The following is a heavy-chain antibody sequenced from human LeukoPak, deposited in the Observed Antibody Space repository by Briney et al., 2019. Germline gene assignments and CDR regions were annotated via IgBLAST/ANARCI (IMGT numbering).Heavy chain of an antibody. CDR3: AAGTAADF. Sequence: GGSLRLSCVVSGTTFSDYYMNWIRQAPGKGLEWISYISSSSSYTDYADSVKGRFTISRDNAKSALYLQMNSLRLEDTAVYYCAAGTAADFWGQGTLVTVSS. D-gene: IGHD6-13*01. CDR1: GTTFSDYY. CDR2: ISSSSSYT. J-gene: IGHJ4*02. V-gene: IGHV3-11*03.